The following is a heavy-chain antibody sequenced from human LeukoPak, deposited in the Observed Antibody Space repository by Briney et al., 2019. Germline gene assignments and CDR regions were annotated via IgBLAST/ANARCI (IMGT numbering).Heavy chain of an antibody. CDR1: GGSISSGPYY. CDR2: IYYSGST. CDR3: ASAAAGTRGYYFDY. D-gene: IGHD6-13*01. J-gene: IGHJ4*02. V-gene: IGHV4-61*01. Sequence: SETLSLTCTVSGGSISSGPYYWAWIRQSPGKGLEWIGYIYYSGSTNYNPSLKSRVTISVDTSKNQFSLKLSSVTAADTAVYYCASAAAGTRGYYFDYWGQGTLVTVSS.